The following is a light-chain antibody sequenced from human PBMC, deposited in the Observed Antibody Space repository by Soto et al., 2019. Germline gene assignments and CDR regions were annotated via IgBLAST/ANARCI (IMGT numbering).Light chain of an antibody. CDR3: QQYNSYSPYT. Sequence: DIQMTQSPSTLSASVGDRVTITCRASQSISRWLAWYQQKPGKAPKVLIYDASSLQSGVPSRFSGSGSGTEFTLSISSLQPDDSATDDCQQYNSYSPYTFGQGTKLEI. CDR2: DAS. J-gene: IGKJ2*01. CDR1: QSISRW. V-gene: IGKV1-5*01.